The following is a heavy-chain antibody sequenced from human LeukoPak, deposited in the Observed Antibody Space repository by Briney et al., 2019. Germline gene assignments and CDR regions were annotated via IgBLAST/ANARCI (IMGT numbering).Heavy chain of an antibody. V-gene: IGHV1-8*03. D-gene: IGHD1-26*01. Sequence: ASVEVSCKASGYTFTSYDINWVRQASGQGLEWMGWMNPNTGNTGYAQRFQGRVTITRNTSISTVYMELSSLRSEDTAVYYCARGVGATISYYHYYIDVWAKGPRSPSL. CDR2: MNPNTGNT. J-gene: IGHJ6*03. CDR1: GYTFTSYD. CDR3: ARGVGATISYYHYYIDV.